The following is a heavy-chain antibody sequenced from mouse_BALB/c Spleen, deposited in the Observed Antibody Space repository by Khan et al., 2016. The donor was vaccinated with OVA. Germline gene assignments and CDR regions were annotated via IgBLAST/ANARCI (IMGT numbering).Heavy chain of an antibody. CDR2: INYSGST. J-gene: IGHJ3*01. CDR1: GYSITSDYA. CDR3: VRGRSY. V-gene: IGHV3-2*02. Sequence: EVQLQESGPGLVKPSQSLSLTCTVTGYSITSDYAWNWIRQFPGNRLEWMGYINYSGSTSKKPSLKSRRSISRDTSKNQIFLQWNSVTTEDTATYYCVRGRSYWGQGTLVTVSA.